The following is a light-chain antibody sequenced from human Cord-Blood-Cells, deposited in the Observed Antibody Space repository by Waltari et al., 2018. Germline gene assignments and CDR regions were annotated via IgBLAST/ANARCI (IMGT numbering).Light chain of an antibody. CDR3: CSYAGSRV. J-gene: IGLJ3*02. Sequence: QSALTQPAYVSGSPGQAITISCTGTSSDVGSYNLVSWYQHYPGKAPKLLIYEGSKRPSGVSNRFSGSKSGNTASLTISGLRADDEADYYCCSYAGSRVFGGRTRLTVI. CDR1: SSDVGSYNL. V-gene: IGLV2-23*01. CDR2: EGS.